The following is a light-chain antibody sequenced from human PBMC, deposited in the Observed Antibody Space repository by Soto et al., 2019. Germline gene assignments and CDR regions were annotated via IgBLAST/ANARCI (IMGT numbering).Light chain of an antibody. CDR2: DVS. CDR1: SSDVGGYNY. J-gene: IGLJ1*01. Sequence: QSALTQPASVSGSPGQSITISCTGTSSDVGGYNYVSWYQQHPGKAPKLMIYDVSNRPSGVSNRFSGSKSGNTASLTISGLQAEDEADYYCSLYTSSSTLGVFGTGTQLTVL. CDR3: SLYTSSSTLGV. V-gene: IGLV2-14*01.